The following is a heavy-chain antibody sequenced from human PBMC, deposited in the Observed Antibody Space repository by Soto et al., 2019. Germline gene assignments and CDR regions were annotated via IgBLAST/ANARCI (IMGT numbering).Heavy chain of an antibody. CDR1: VYTLTRSY. CDR2: INPNSGGT. CDR3: ARRSGGSSYYYGMDV. D-gene: IGHD2-15*01. V-gene: IGHV1-2*04. Sequence: SEKASCKSSVYTLTRSYMHWVRQAPGQGLEWIGWINPNSGGTNYSQKFHGWVTMTRDTSISTAYMELSRLRSDDTAVYYCARRSGGSSYYYGMDVRGRGPTGIVSS. J-gene: IGHJ6*02.